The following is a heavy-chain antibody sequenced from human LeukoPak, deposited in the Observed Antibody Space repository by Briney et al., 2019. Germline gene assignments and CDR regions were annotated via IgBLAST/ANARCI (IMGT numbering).Heavy chain of an antibody. D-gene: IGHD2-15*01. CDR2: IKRDGSNT. J-gene: IGHJ5*02. V-gene: IGHV3-23*05. CDR3: AKGGYASCFDP. CDR1: GFTFSEHS. Sequence: GGSLRLSCEASGFTFSEHSMSWVRQAPGKALEWVSTIKRDGSNTYYTDSVEGRFTISRDNSKNTLYLEMNTLRAEDTAVYYCAKGGYASCFDPWGQGTQVTVSS.